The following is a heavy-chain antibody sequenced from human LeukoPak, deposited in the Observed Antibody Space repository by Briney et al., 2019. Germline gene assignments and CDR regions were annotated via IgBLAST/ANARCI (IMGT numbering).Heavy chain of an antibody. Sequence: SETLSLTCTVSGYSISSGYYWGWIRQPPGKGLEWIGSIYHSGSTYYNPSLKSRVTISVDTSKNQFSLKLSSVTAADTAMYYCATTQATGYYYMDVWGKGTTVTVSS. V-gene: IGHV4-38-2*02. D-gene: IGHD2-8*02. CDR1: GYSISSGYY. CDR3: ATTQATGYYYMDV. J-gene: IGHJ6*03. CDR2: IYHSGST.